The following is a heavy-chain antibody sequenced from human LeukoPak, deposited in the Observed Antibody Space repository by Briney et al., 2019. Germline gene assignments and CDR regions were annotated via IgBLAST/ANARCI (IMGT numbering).Heavy chain of an antibody. D-gene: IGHD3-9*01. CDR3: ARVSELRYDAFDI. CDR2: IYSGGST. Sequence: GGSLRLSCAASGFTVSSNYMSWVRQAPGKGLEWVSVIYSGGSTYYADSVKGRFTISRDNSKNTLYLQMNSLRAEDTAVYYCARVSELRYDAFDIWGQGTMVTVSS. J-gene: IGHJ3*02. V-gene: IGHV3-53*01. CDR1: GFTVSSNY.